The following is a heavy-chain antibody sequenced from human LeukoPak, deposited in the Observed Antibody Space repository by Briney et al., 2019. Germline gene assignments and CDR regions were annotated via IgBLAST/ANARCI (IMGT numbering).Heavy chain of an antibody. V-gene: IGHV1-2*02. J-gene: IGHJ2*01. CDR2: IDPNSGGT. CDR3: ARGRGTTMVRGVITNYFDL. Sequence: ASVKVSCKASGYTFTAHYIHWVRQAPGQGLEWMGWIDPNSGGTNYAQKFLGSVTMTGDTSINTAFMELSRLRSGDTAIYYCARGRGTTMVRGVITNYFDLWGRGSLVTVSS. D-gene: IGHD3-10*01. CDR1: GYTFTAHY.